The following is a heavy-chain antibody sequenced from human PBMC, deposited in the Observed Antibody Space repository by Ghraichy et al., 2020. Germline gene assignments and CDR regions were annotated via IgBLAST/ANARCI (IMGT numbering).Heavy chain of an antibody. CDR2: IYYSGST. J-gene: IGHJ6*02. CDR1: GGSISSYY. CDR3: ASLVGATPYYYGMDV. Sequence: SETLSLTCTVSGGSISSYYWSWIRQPPGKGLEWIGYIYYSGSTNYNPSLKSRVTISVDTSKNQFSLKLSSVTAADTAVYYCASLVGATPYYYGMDVWGQGTTVTVSS. D-gene: IGHD1-26*01. V-gene: IGHV4-59*01.